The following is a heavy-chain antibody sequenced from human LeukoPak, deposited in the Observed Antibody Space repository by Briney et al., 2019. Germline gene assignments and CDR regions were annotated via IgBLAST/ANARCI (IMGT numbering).Heavy chain of an antibody. V-gene: IGHV1-2*02. D-gene: IGHD3-10*01. CDR3: ARDLRAYGSRRLRQLSFDY. CDR1: GYTFSGYY. CDR2: INPNSGGT. Sequence: ASVKVSCKASGYTFSGYYMHWVRQAPGQGLEWMGWINPNSGGTNYAQKFQGRVTMTRDTSISTAYMELSRLRSDDTAVYYCARDLRAYGSRRLRQLSFDYWGQGTLVTVSS. J-gene: IGHJ4*02.